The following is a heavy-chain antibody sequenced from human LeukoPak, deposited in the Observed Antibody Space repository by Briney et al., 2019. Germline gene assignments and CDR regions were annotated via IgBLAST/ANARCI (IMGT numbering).Heavy chain of an antibody. CDR2: IGGSGGST. J-gene: IGHJ3*02. Sequence: PGGSLRLSCAASGFTFSSYAMSWVCQAPGKGLEWVSAIGGSGGSTYYADSVKGRFTISRDNSKNTLYLQMNSLRAEDTAVYYCAKDFPPTSGGSFNAFDIWGQGTMVTVSS. D-gene: IGHD2-15*01. V-gene: IGHV3-23*01. CDR3: AKDFPPTSGGSFNAFDI. CDR1: GFTFSSYA.